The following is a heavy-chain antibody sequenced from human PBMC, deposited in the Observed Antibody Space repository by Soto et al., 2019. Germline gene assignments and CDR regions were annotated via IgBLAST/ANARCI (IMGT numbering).Heavy chain of an antibody. CDR2: IYYSGST. V-gene: IGHV4-61*01. CDR3: AREVEYYDSRDSYFDH. D-gene: IGHD3-22*01. CDR1: GGSVSSGSYY. Sequence: SETLSLTCTVSGGSVSSGSYYWSWIRQPPGKGLEWIGYIYYSGSTNYNPSLKSRVTISVDTSKNQFSLKLSSVTAADTAVYYCAREVEYYDSRDSYFDHWGQGTLITVSS. J-gene: IGHJ4*02.